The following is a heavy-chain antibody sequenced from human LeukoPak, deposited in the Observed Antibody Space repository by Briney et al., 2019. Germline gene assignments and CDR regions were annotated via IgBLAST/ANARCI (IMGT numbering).Heavy chain of an antibody. V-gene: IGHV6-1*01. CDR2: TYYRSKWYN. J-gene: IGHJ6*02. CDR1: GDGVSSNSAA. CDR3: ARVIRIAAAGTSYYYGMDV. Sequence: SQTLSLTCAISGDGVSSNSAAWNWIRQSPSRGLEWLGRTYYRSKWYNDYAVSVKSRITINPDTSKNQFSLQLNSVTPEDTAVYYCARVIRIAAAGTSYYYGMDVWGQGTTVTVSS. D-gene: IGHD6-13*01.